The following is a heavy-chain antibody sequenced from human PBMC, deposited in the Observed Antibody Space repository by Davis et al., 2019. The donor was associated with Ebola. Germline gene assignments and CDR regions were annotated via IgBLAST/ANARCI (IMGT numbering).Heavy chain of an antibody. CDR1: GFTFSSNE. V-gene: IGHV3-48*03. D-gene: IGHD5-18*01. J-gene: IGHJ4*02. Sequence: GESLKISCEVSGFTFSSNEMTWVRQAPGKGLEWVSYIDSSASTIYYADSVKGRFTISRDNAKNSLYLQMNTLRVEDTAIYYCVPGTWIRGQGTLVTVPS. CDR2: IDSSASTI. CDR3: VPGTWI.